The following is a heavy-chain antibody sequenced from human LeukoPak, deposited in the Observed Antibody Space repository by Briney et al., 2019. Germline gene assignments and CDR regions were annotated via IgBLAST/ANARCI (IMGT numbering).Heavy chain of an antibody. CDR3: ARRITGTTSDSFDY. CDR2: INHSGST. V-gene: IGHV4-34*01. D-gene: IGHD1-20*01. Sequence: PSETLSLTCAVYGGSFSGYYWSWIRQPPGKGLEWIGEINHSGSTYYNPSLKSRVTIFVDTSKNQFSLKLSSVTAADTALYYCARRITGTTSDSFDYWGQGTLVTVSS. CDR1: GGSFSGYY. J-gene: IGHJ4*02.